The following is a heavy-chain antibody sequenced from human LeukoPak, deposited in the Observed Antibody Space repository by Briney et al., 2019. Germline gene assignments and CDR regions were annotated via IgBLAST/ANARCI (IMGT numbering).Heavy chain of an antibody. J-gene: IGHJ6*04. CDR2: ISGSGGST. CDR3: AELGITMIGGV. V-gene: IGHV3-23*01. CDR1: GFTFSIYG. D-gene: IGHD3-10*02. Sequence: GGSLRLSCAASGFTFSIYGLSWVRQAPGKGLEWVSAISGSGGSTYYADSVKGRFTISRDNAKNSLYLQMNSLRAEDTAVYYCAELGITMIGGVWGKGTTVTISS.